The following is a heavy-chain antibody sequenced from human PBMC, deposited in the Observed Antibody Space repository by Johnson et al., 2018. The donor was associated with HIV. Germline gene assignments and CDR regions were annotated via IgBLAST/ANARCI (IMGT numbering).Heavy chain of an antibody. CDR2: ISYVGSNK. CDR1: GFTINNHW. Sequence: QVQLVESGGALVQPGGSLRLSCAAAGFTINNHWMHWVRQAPGKGLEWVSVISYVGSNKYYEDSVKGRFTISRDNSKNTLYLQMNSLRAEDTAVYYCAKEYSSSSRDLANWGQGTMVTVSS. J-gene: IGHJ3*01. CDR3: AKEYSSSSRDLAN. D-gene: IGHD6-6*01. V-gene: IGHV3-30*18.